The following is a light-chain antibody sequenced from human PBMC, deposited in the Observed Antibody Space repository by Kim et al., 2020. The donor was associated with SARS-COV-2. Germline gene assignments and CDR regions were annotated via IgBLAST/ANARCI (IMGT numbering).Light chain of an antibody. CDR3: QQYNSYSPWT. J-gene: IGKJ1*01. CDR2: KAS. Sequence: DIQMTQSPSTLSASVGDRVTITCRASQSISSWLAWYQQKPGKAPKLLIYKASSLESGVPSRFSGSGSGTEFTLTISSLQPDDFATYHCQQYNSYSPWTFGQGTKVDIK. CDR1: QSISSW. V-gene: IGKV1-5*03.